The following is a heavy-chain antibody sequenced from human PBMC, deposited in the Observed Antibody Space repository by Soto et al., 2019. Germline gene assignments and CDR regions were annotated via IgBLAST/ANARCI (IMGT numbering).Heavy chain of an antibody. CDR3: ARDYYDILTGLRYYYMDG. J-gene: IGHJ6*03. CDR1: GFPFSSYG. Sequence: GVSLSLSCAASGFPFSSYGMHWVRHAPGKGLEWVAVIWYDGSNKYYADSVKGRFTISRDNSKNTLYLQMNSPRAEDTAVYYCARDYYDILTGLRYYYMDGWGKGTTVTFSS. CDR2: IWYDGSNK. V-gene: IGHV3-33*01. D-gene: IGHD3-9*01.